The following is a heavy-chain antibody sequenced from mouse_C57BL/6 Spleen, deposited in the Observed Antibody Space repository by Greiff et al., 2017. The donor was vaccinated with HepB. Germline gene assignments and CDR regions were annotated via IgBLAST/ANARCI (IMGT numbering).Heavy chain of an antibody. CDR3: AREGYDGGFYAMDY. CDR2: ISSGGSYT. Sequence: EVQRVESGGDLVKPGGSLKLSCAASGFTFSSYGMSWVRQTPDKRLEWVATISSGGSYTYYPDSVKGRFTISRDNAKNTLYLQMSSLKSEDTAMYYCAREGYDGGFYAMDYWGQGTSVTVSS. J-gene: IGHJ4*01. D-gene: IGHD2-2*01. CDR1: GFTFSSYG. V-gene: IGHV5-6*01.